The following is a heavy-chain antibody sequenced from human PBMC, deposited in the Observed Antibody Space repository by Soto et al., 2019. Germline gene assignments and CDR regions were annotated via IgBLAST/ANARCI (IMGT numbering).Heavy chain of an antibody. CDR2: IYYAGTT. D-gene: IGHD2-2*01. Sequence: TSETLSLTCTVSDGSFNPNYWGWIRQPPGKGLEWVGYIYYAGTTTYNPSLKGRATISLDTSENQFSLKVRSVTAADTAVYYCARDCSSTSCYAYPWGQGTLVTVSS. J-gene: IGHJ5*02. CDR1: DGSFNPNY. CDR3: ARDCSSTSCYAYP. V-gene: IGHV4-59*12.